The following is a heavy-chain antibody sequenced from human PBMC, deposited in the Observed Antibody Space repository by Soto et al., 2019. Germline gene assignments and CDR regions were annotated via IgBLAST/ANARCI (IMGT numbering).Heavy chain of an antibody. J-gene: IGHJ6*03. CDR3: ATISEIAAAGKPYYYYYYMDV. D-gene: IGHD6-13*01. CDR1: GYTLTELS. CDR2: FDPEDGET. Sequence: ASVKVSCKVSGYTLTELSMHWVRQAPGKGLEWMGGFDPEDGETIYAQKFQGRVTMTEDTSTDTAYMELSSLRSEDTAVYYCATISEIAAAGKPYYYYYYMDVWGKGTTVTVSS. V-gene: IGHV1-24*01.